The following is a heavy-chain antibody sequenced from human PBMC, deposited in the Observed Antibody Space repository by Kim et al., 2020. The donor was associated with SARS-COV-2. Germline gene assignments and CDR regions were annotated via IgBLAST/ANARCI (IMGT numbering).Heavy chain of an antibody. V-gene: IGHV6-1*01. Sequence: WYNDYAVSVKSRITINPDTSKNQFSLQLNSVTPEDTAVYYCARVKDGWDYWGQGTLVTVSS. D-gene: IGHD2-15*01. J-gene: IGHJ4*02. CDR3: ARVKDGWDY. CDR2: WYN.